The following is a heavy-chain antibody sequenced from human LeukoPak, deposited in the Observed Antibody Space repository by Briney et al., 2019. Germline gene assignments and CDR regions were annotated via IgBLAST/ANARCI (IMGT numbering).Heavy chain of an antibody. V-gene: IGHV4-61*01. Sequence: SEALSLTCTVSGGSVSSGSYYWSWIRQPPGKGLEWIGYIYYSGSTNYNPSLKSRVTISVDTSKNQFSMKLSSVTAADTAVYYCARGRGYDFWSGYYYLIDYWGQGTLVTVSS. CDR1: GGSVSSGSYY. D-gene: IGHD3-3*01. J-gene: IGHJ4*02. CDR2: IYYSGST. CDR3: ARGRGYDFWSGYYYLIDY.